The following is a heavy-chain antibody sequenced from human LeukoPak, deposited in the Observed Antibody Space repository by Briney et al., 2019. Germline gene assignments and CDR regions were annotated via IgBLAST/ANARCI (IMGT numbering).Heavy chain of an antibody. J-gene: IGHJ4*02. D-gene: IGHD3-10*01. CDR1: GGSISSSSYY. CDR3: ARELLWFGELVIDY. CDR2: IYYSGST. V-gene: IGHV4-39*07. Sequence: PSETLSLTCTVSGGSISSSSYYWGWIRQPPGKGLEWIGSIYYSGSTYYNPSLKSRVTISVDTSKNQFSLKLSSVTAADTAVYYCARELLWFGELVIDYWGQGTLVTVSS.